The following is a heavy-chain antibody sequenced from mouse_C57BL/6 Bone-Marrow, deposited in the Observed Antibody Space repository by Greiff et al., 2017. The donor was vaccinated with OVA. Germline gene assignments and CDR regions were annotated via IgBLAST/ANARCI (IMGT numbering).Heavy chain of an antibody. CDR1: GFTFSSYA. D-gene: IGHD1-1*01. CDR2: ISDGGSYT. V-gene: IGHV5-4*01. Sequence: EVQRVESGGGLVKPGGSLKLSCAASGFTFSSYAMSWVRQTPEKRLEWVATISDGGSYTYYPDNVKGRFTISRDNAKNNLYLQMSHLKSEDTAMYYCARAGDYGSSSFAYWGQGTLVTVSA. CDR3: ARAGDYGSSSFAY. J-gene: IGHJ3*01.